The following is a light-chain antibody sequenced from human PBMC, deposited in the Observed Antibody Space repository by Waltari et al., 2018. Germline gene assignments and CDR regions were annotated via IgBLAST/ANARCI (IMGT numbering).Light chain of an antibody. V-gene: IGLV4-69*01. J-gene: IGLJ3*02. CDR2: VNSDGSH. CDR3: QTGGHGTWV. CDR1: SGHSSNV. Sequence: QLVLTQSPSASASLGASVKLTCTLSSGHSSNVIAWHQQQPEKGPRYVMKVNSDGSHSKGDKIPDRFSGASSGAEHYLTISSLQSEDEADYYCQTGGHGTWVFGGGTNLTVL.